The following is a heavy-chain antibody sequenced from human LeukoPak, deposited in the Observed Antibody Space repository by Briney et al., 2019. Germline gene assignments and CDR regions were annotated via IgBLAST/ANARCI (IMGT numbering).Heavy chain of an antibody. V-gene: IGHV1-46*01. CDR1: GYTFTSYY. D-gene: IGHD4-17*01. J-gene: IGHJ4*02. Sequence: GASVKVSCKASGYTFTSYYMHWVRQAPGQGLEWMGIINPSGGSTSYAQKFQGRVTMTRDTSTSTVYMELSSLRSEDTAVYYWARGGRVMKHGDYVYPGDYWGQGTLVTVSS. CDR2: INPSGGST. CDR3: ARGGRVMKHGDYVYPGDY.